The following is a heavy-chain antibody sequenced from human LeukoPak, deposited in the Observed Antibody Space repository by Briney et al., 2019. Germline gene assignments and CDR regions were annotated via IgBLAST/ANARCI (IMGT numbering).Heavy chain of an antibody. D-gene: IGHD4/OR15-4a*01. CDR3: ARRAGAYSHPYDY. V-gene: IGHV3-53*01. CDR1: GFTVSSDS. Sequence: GGSLRVSCTVPGFTVSSDSMGLVRQGPGKGLALVSFIYSGGSTHYSDSVKGRFTISRDNSKNTLYLQMNSLRAEDTAVYYCARRAGAYSHPYDYWGQGTLVTVSS. J-gene: IGHJ4*02. CDR2: IYSGGST.